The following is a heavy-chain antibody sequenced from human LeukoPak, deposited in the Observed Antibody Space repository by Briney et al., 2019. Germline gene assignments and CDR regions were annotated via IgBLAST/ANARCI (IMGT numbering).Heavy chain of an antibody. V-gene: IGHV4-30-4*01. CDR1: GGSISSGDYY. J-gene: IGHJ4*02. D-gene: IGHD3-9*01. CDR3: ASGVYYDILTGYPPDY. Sequence: SQTLSLTCTVSGGSISSGDYYWSWIRQPPGKRLEWIGYIYYSGSTYYNPSLKSRVTISVDTSKNQFSLKLSSVTAADTAVYYCASGVYYDILTGYPPDYWGQGTLVTVSS. CDR2: IYYSGST.